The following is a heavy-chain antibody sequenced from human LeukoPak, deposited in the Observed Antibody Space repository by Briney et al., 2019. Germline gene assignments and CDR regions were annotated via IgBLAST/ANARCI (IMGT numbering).Heavy chain of an antibody. CDR3: ARDSVGATFDY. D-gene: IGHD1-26*01. CDR1: GGPISSYY. J-gene: IGHJ4*02. Sequence: PSETLSLTCTVSGGPISSYYWSWIRQPPGKGLEWIGYIYYGGSTNYNPSLKRRVTISVDTSKNQFSLKLSSVTAADTAVYYCARDSVGATFDYWGQGTLVTVSS. V-gene: IGHV4-59*01. CDR2: IYYGGST.